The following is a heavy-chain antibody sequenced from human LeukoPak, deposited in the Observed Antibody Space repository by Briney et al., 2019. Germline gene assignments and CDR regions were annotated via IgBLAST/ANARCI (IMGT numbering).Heavy chain of an antibody. V-gene: IGHV3-23*01. CDR2: ISGSGGST. CDR1: GFTFSSYA. D-gene: IGHD5-12*01. CDR3: AKKGLIVATIKNYYYMDV. J-gene: IGHJ6*03. Sequence: GGSLRLSCAASGFTFSSYAMSWVRQAPGKGLEWVSAISGSGGSTYYADSVKGRFTISRDNSKNTLYLQMNSLRAEDTAVYYCAKKGLIVATIKNYYYMDVWGKGTTVTVS.